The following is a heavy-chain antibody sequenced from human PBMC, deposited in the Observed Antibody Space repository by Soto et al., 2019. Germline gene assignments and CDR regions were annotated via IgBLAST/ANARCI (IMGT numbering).Heavy chain of an antibody. V-gene: IGHV3-49*03. Sequence: HPGGSLRLSCTGSGFTFGDFGMSWFRQASGKGLEWLSFIRSKGYGGTTESAASVRGRFITSRDDSKSIAYLQMNSLKTEDTAVYYCASLTSWSQEYYYGMDVWGQGTTVTVSS. J-gene: IGHJ6*02. CDR1: GFTFGDFG. D-gene: IGHD2-2*01. CDR3: ASLTSWSQEYYYGMDV. CDR2: IRSKGYGGTT.